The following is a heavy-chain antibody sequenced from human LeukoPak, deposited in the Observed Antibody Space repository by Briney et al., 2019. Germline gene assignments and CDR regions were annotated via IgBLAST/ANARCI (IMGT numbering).Heavy chain of an antibody. V-gene: IGHV3-30*04. J-gene: IGHJ6*02. CDR1: GFTFSSYA. D-gene: IGHD2-2*01. CDR2: ISYDGSNK. Sequence: PGGSLRLSCAASGFTFSSYAMHWVRQAPGKGLEWVAVISYDGSNKYYADSVKGRFTISRDKSKNTLYVQMNSLRAEDTAVYYCARVRVSIVVVPAAIDYYGMDVWGQGTTVTVSS. CDR3: ARVRVSIVVVPAAIDYYGMDV.